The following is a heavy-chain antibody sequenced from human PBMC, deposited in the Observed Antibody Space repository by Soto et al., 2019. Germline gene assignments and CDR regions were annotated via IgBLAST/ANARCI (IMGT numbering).Heavy chain of an antibody. D-gene: IGHD2-21*01. CDR2: ISGSGCST. V-gene: IGHV3-23*01. J-gene: IGHJ6*03. CDR1: GFTFSSFA. CDR3: AKVAFLAYYYYMDV. Sequence: HPGGSLRLSCAASGFTFSSFAMSWVRQAPGKGLEWISAISGSGCSTYYADSVKGRFTISRDISKNTLYLQKNSLRAEDTAVYYCAKVAFLAYYYYMDVWGKGTTVTVSS.